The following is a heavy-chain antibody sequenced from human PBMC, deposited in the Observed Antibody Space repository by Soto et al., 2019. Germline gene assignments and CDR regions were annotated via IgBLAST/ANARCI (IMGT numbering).Heavy chain of an antibody. CDR1: GFTFSSYS. V-gene: IGHV3-21*01. J-gene: IGHJ6*02. CDR3: AREGVQHGSGPYYYYGMDV. CDR2: ISSSSYI. D-gene: IGHD3-10*01. Sequence: GGSLRLSCAASGFTFSSYSMSWVRQAPGKGLEWVSSISSSSYIYYADSVKGRFTISRDNAKNPLYLQMNSLRAEDTAVYYCAREGVQHGSGPYYYYGMDVWGQGTTVTVSS.